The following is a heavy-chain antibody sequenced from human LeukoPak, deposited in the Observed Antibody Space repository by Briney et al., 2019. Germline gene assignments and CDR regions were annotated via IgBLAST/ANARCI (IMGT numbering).Heavy chain of an antibody. CDR2: FYVGGAT. J-gene: IGHJ4*02. V-gene: IGHV3-53*01. D-gene: IGHD5-24*01. CDR3: ARGDGYNFFDY. Sequence: GGSLRLSCAVSGFSVTNNYMSWVRQAPGKGLEWVSVFYVGGATFYADSVKGRFTISRDNSENTLYLQMKSLRAEDTAVYYCARGDGYNFFDYWGQGTLVTVSS. CDR1: GFSVTNNY.